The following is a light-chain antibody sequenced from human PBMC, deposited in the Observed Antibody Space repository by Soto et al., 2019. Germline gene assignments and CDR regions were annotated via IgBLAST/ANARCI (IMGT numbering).Light chain of an antibody. CDR1: QSVLYSSNNKNY. J-gene: IGKJ2*01. Sequence: DIVMTQSPDSLAVSLGERATINCKSSQSVLYSSNNKNYLAWYQQKPGQPPKLLIYWASTRESGVPDRFSGRGFGTVFTPTIGSLQAEDGAFYYCQQYYSPRYIFGRGTRLEIK. V-gene: IGKV4-1*01. CDR3: QQYYSPRYI. CDR2: WAS.